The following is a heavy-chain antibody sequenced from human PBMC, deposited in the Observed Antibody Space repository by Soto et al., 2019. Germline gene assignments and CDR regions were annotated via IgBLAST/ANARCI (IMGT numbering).Heavy chain of an antibody. CDR3: LKSLDSRGY. V-gene: IGHV3-23*01. Sequence: GGSLRLSCVASGFTFNNYAMSWVRQAPGKGLEWVSTVTSAGSTYHADSVRGRFTVSRDNSRDTLYLQMNSLRAEDTAVYYCLKSLDSRGYWGQGTLVTVSS. CDR1: GFTFNNYA. CDR2: VTSAGST. J-gene: IGHJ4*02. D-gene: IGHD3-22*01.